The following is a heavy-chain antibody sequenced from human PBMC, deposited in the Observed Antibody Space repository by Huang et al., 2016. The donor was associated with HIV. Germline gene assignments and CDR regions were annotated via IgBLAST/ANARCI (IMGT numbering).Heavy chain of an antibody. CDR1: GGSFRGYY. J-gene: IGHJ6*03. V-gene: IGHV4-34*01. Sequence: QVPLQQWGAGLLRPSETLSLTCAVYGGSFRGYYGTWIRQPPGKGLEWSGESNHSESTNDDLSRKSRVPISVDPSRNQFSLTLTSVTAADTAVYYCARGQGGYYYYYMDVWGKGTTVTVSS. CDR2: SNHSEST. CDR3: ARGQGGYYYYYMDV.